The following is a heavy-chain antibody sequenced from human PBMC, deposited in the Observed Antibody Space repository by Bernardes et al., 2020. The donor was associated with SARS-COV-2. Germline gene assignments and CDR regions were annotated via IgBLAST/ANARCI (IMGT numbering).Heavy chain of an antibody. CDR3: VRDVIKIEIVTPTHHFAY. D-gene: IGHD3-9*01. Sequence: AQVKVSCKASGLNFSNYGISGVRQAPGQGLEWMGWISGSTDDTNYEQKFQGRHTLTTETYTDRAYMELRSLRADDTADYYCVRDVIKIEIVTPTHHFAYWGQGTLVTVSS. CDR1: GLNFSNYG. J-gene: IGHJ4*02. CDR2: ISGSTDDT. V-gene: IGHV1-18*01.